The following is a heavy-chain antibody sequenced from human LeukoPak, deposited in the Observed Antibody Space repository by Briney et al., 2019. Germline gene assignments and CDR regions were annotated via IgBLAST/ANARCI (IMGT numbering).Heavy chain of an antibody. J-gene: IGHJ5*02. Sequence: ASVKVSCKASGGTFSSYAISWVRQAPGQGLEWMGGIIPIFGTANYAQKFQGRVTITRNTSISTAYMELSSLRSEDTAVYYFKTGGTHWFDPWGQGTLVTVSS. CDR2: IIPIFGTA. CDR1: GGTFSSYA. D-gene: IGHD7-27*01. V-gene: IGHV1-69*05. CDR3: KTGGTHWFDP.